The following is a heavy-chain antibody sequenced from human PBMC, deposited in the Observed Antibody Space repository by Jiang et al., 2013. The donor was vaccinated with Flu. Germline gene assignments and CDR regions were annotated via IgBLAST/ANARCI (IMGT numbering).Heavy chain of an antibody. CDR3: AHYYASGGYFRGGY. CDR2: IYWDDDD. J-gene: IGHJ4*02. CDR1: GFSLSNRGMA. V-gene: IGHV2-5*02. D-gene: IGHD3-10*01. Sequence: KPTQTLTLTCSFSGFSLSNRGMAVAWIRQPPGKALEWLAFIYWDDDDRYSPSLRSRLTTTKDASKNQVVLKMTNMDPVDTATYYCAHYYASGGYFRGGYWGQGILVTVSS.